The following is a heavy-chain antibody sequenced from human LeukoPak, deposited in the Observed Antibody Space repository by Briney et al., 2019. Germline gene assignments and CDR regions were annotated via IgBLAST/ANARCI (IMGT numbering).Heavy chain of an antibody. Sequence: SETLSLTCTVSGGSLSSDYWSWIRQPPTKGLEWIGYVYYSGSTNYNPSLKSRVTISVDTSKNQFSLKLSSVTAADTAVYYCARGWTLYYYDSSGYFKPWGQGTLVTVSS. CDR1: GGSLSSDY. CDR3: ARGWTLYYYDSSGYFKP. CDR2: VYYSGST. D-gene: IGHD3-22*01. V-gene: IGHV4-59*12. J-gene: IGHJ4*02.